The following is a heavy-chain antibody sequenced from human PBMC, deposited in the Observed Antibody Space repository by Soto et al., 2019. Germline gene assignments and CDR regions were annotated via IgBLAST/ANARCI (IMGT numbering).Heavy chain of an antibody. V-gene: IGHV3-11*05. Sequence: QVQLVESGGGLGRPGGSLRLSCEASGFTFRDYYMTWFRQAPGKGLEWLSYIDSSTKYTNYADSVKGRFTISRDNAKNSLYLQMNSLRADDTAVYYSAREYYYTMDVWGQGTMVTVSS. J-gene: IGHJ6*02. CDR2: IDSSTKYT. CDR1: GFTFRDYY. CDR3: AREYYYTMDV.